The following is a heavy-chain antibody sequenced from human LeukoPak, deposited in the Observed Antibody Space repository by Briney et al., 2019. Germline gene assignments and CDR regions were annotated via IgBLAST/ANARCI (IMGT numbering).Heavy chain of an antibody. D-gene: IGHD6-13*01. J-gene: IGHJ6*02. CDR1: GYTFTGYY. Sequence: GASVKVSCKASGYTFTGYYIHWVRQAPGQGLEWMGWINPNSGGTNYAQKLQGRVTMTTDTSTSTAYMELRSLRSDDTAVYYCARDYRYSSSWGSEYYGMDVWGQGTTVTVSS. CDR2: INPNSGGT. CDR3: ARDYRYSSSWGSEYYGMDV. V-gene: IGHV1-2*02.